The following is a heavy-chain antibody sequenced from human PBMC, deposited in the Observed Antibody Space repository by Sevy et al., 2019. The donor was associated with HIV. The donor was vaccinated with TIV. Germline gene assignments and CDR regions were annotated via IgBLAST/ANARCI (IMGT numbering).Heavy chain of an antibody. Sequence: GGSLRLSCAASGFIFSKYWMSWVRQAPGKGLEWVANIKGDGGEKYYVHSVKGRFTISRDNAKNSLYLQMNSLGAEDTAIYYCAREDIAVPGGDYWGQGTLVTVSS. CDR2: IKGDGGEK. V-gene: IGHV3-7*01. J-gene: IGHJ4*02. CDR3: AREDIAVPGGDY. D-gene: IGHD6-19*01. CDR1: GFIFSKYW.